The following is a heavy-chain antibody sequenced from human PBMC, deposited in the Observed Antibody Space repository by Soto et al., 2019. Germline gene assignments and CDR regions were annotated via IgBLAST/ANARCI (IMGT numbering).Heavy chain of an antibody. CDR2: ISSSGSYI. CDR3: AREILSAYFDY. J-gene: IGHJ4*02. V-gene: IGHV3-21*01. D-gene: IGHD1-26*01. Sequence: RLSCAASGFTFSSYSMNWVRQAPGKGLEWVSSISSSGSYIYYADSMKGRFTISRDNAKNSLYLQINSLRAEDTAVYYCAREILSAYFDYWGQGTLVTVSS. CDR1: GFTFSSYS.